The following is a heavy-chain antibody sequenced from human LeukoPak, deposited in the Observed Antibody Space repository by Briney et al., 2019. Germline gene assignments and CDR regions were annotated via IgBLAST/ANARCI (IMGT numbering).Heavy chain of an antibody. CDR3: SRDRGGGDIYFDY. J-gene: IGHJ4*02. CDR1: GFSFSGYE. Sequence: GGSLRLSCAASGFSFSGYEMNWVRQAPGKGLEWVSCISTSGSTVYYADSVKGRFTISRDNAKNSLYLQMSSLGAEDTAIYYCSRDRGGGDIYFDYWGQGTLVTVSS. V-gene: IGHV3-48*03. CDR2: ISTSGSTV. D-gene: IGHD2-21*02.